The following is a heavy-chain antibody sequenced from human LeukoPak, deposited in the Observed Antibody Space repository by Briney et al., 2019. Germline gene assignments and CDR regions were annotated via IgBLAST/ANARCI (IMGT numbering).Heavy chain of an antibody. V-gene: IGHV1-8*01. D-gene: IGHD6-6*01. J-gene: IGHJ3*02. CDR3: ARVIAARSGAFDI. CDR2: MNPNSGNT. CDR1: GYTFTSYD. Sequence: GASVKVSCKASGYTFTSYDINWLRQATAQGLEWMGWMNPNSGNTGYAQKVQGRVTMTRNTSISTAYMELSSLRSEDTAVYYCARVIAARSGAFDIWGQGTMVTVSS.